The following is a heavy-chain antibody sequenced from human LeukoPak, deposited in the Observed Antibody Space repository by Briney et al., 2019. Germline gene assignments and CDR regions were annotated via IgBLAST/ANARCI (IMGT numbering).Heavy chain of an antibody. V-gene: IGHV4-59*01. CDR2: IYYSGST. D-gene: IGHD2-15*01. Sequence: PSETLSLTCTVSGGSISSYYCSWIRQPPGKGLEWIGYIYYSGSTNYNPSLKSRVTISVDTSKNQFSLKLSSVTAADTAVYYCAREIDCSGGSCYYGMDVWGPGNTVTVSS. CDR1: GGSISSYY. J-gene: IGHJ6*02. CDR3: AREIDCSGGSCYYGMDV.